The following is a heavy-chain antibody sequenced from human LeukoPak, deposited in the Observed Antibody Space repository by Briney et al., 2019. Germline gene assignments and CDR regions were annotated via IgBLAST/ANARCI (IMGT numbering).Heavy chain of an antibody. V-gene: IGHV1-2*06. Sequence: ASVKVSCKASGYTFTGYYMHWVRQAPGQGLEWMGRINPNSGGTNYAQKLQCRVTMTRDTSISTAYMELSRLRSDDTAVYYCARGMWDDLIFDYWGQGTLVTVSS. D-gene: IGHD3/OR15-3a*01. CDR3: ARGMWDDLIFDY. CDR2: INPNSGGT. CDR1: GYTFTGYY. J-gene: IGHJ4*02.